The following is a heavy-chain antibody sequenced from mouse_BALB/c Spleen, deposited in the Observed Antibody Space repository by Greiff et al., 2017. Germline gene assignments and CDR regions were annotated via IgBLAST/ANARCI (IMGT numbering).Heavy chain of an antibody. J-gene: IGHJ1*01. Sequence: EVMLVESGGGLVQPGGSLRLSCATSGFTFTDYYMSWVRQPPGKALEWLGFIRNKANGYTTEYSASVKGRFTIARDNSQSILYLQMNTLRAEDSATYCCARDNRDYYGGSYEIWYFDVWGAGTTVTVSS. V-gene: IGHV7-3*02. D-gene: IGHD1-1*01. CDR2: IRNKANGYTT. CDR3: ARDNRDYYGGSYEIWYFDV. CDR1: GFTFTDYY.